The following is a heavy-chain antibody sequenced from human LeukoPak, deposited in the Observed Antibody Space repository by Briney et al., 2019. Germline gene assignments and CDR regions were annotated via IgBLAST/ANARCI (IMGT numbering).Heavy chain of an antibody. CDR1: GYTFTGYY. CDR2: INPSSGGT. Sequence: ASVKVSCKASGYTFTGYYMHWVRQAPGQGLEWMGWINPSSGGTNYAQKFQGRVTMTRDTSISTAYMELSRLRSDDTAVYYCARVYYYYGSGGAYYFDYWGQGTLVTVSS. V-gene: IGHV1-2*02. CDR3: ARVYYYYGSGGAYYFDY. J-gene: IGHJ4*02. D-gene: IGHD3-10*01.